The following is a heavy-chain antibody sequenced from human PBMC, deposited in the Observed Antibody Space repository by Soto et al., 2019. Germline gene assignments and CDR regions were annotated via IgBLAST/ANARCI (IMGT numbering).Heavy chain of an antibody. CDR3: ARAFGSTMPSLF. V-gene: IGHV4-59*01. CDR1: GGYISSYY. Sequence: SETLSLTCTVSGGYISSYYWTWIRQPPGKGLEWIGYIYYSGSTNYNPSLKSRVTMSIDTSKNQFSLKLSSVTAADTAVYYCARAFGSTMPSLFWGQGTLVTVSS. CDR2: IYYSGST. D-gene: IGHD2-2*01. J-gene: IGHJ4*02.